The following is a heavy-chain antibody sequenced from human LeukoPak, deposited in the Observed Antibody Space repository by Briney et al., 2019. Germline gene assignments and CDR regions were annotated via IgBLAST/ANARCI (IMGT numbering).Heavy chain of an antibody. CDR3: EVEANYGDVDWFDP. CDR2: ISYDGTNK. V-gene: IGHV3-30*03. J-gene: IGHJ5*02. D-gene: IGHD4-17*01. CDR1: GFTFSSYG. Sequence: PGGSLRLSRAASGFTFSSYGMHWVRQAPGKGLEWVAVISYDGTNKYYSDSVKGRFTISRDNSKNTLYLQMNSLRVEDTAVYYCEVEANYGDVDWFDPWGQGTLVTVSS.